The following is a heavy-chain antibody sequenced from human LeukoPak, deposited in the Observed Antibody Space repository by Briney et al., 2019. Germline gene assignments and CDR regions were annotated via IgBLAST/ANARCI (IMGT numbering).Heavy chain of an antibody. D-gene: IGHD3-10*01. CDR3: ARGAPYSGSGSYYNY. CDR2: INHSGST. V-gene: IGHV4-34*01. CDR1: GVSFSGYY. J-gene: IGHJ4*02. Sequence: PSETLSLTCAVYGVSFSGYYWRWIRQPPRKGLEWVGEINHSGSTNYNPSLKSRVTISVDTSKNQFSLKVNSVAAADTAVYYCARGAPYSGSGSYYNYWGQGTLVTVSS.